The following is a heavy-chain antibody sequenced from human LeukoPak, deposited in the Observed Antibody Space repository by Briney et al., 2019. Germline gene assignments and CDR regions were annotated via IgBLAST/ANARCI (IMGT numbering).Heavy chain of an antibody. J-gene: IGHJ1*01. V-gene: IGHV3-23*01. CDR1: GFTFSSYA. Sequence: GGSLRLSCAASGFTFSSYAMSWVRQAPGKGLEWVSAISGSGGSTYYADSVKGRFTISRDNSKNTLYLQMNILRAEDTAVYYCAKDPRLRRLQRIPMIKHFEYFQQGGQGTLVSVSS. CDR2: ISGSGGST. CDR3: AKDPRLRRLQRIPMIKHFEYFQQ. D-gene: IGHD3-22*01.